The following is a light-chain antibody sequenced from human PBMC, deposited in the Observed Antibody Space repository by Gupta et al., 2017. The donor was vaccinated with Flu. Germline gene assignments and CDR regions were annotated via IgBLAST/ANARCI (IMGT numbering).Light chain of an antibody. CDR1: SSDVGGYDY. V-gene: IGLV2-8*01. Sequence: QSALTQLPSASGSPGQSVTISCTGTSSDVGGYDYVSWYQQHPGKAPKVMIYEVSKRPSGVPDRFSGSKSGNSASLTVSGLQAEDEADYYCSSYAGNTYVFGTGTKVTVL. CDR2: EVS. CDR3: SSYAGNTYV. J-gene: IGLJ1*01.